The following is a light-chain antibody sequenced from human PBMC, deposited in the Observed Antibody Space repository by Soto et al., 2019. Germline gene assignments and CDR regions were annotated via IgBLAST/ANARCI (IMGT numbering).Light chain of an antibody. J-gene: IGLJ3*02. CDR2: RNS. Sequence: QSVLTQPPSASGTPGQRVTISCSGSSSNIVTNHVYWYQHLPGTAPKLLIYRNSLRPSGVPDRFSGSKSGTSASLAISGIRSEDEADYYCSAGDDSLSGWVFGGVTQLTVL. V-gene: IGLV1-47*01. CDR1: SSNIVTNH. CDR3: SAGDDSLSGWV.